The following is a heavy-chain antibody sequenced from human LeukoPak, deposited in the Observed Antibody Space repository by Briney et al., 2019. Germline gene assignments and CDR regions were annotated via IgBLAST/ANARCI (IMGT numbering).Heavy chain of an antibody. V-gene: IGHV4-39*07. CDR3: AREGTVRGFDY. D-gene: IGHD4-17*01. Sequence: PGGSLRLSCAASGFTFSSYSMNWVRQAPGKGLEWIGSIYYSGSTYYNPSLKSRVTISVDTSKNQFSLKLSSVTAADTAVYYCAREGTVRGFDYWGQGTMVTVSS. CDR1: GFTFSSYS. J-gene: IGHJ4*03. CDR2: IYYSGST.